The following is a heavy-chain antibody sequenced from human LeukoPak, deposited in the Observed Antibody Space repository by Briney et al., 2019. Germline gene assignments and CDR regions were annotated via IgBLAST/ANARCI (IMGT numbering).Heavy chain of an antibody. D-gene: IGHD2-8*01. Sequence: GGSLRLSCAASRFTFSSYGMHWVRQAPGKGLEWVAYIQYDGGNEQYADSVKGRFSISRDSSKNILYLQMNSLRAEDTAVYYCAKDRCSNGVGCYYYYMDVWGKGTTVTISS. V-gene: IGHV3-30*02. J-gene: IGHJ6*03. CDR1: RFTFSSYG. CDR2: IQYDGGNE. CDR3: AKDRCSNGVGCYYYYMDV.